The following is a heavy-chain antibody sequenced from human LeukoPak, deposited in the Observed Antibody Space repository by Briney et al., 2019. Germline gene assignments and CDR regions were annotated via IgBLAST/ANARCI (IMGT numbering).Heavy chain of an antibody. CDR3: ATGQWASTNAFDF. Sequence: GGSLRLSCAASGFTFSSYWMSWVRQAPGKGLEWVANIKQDGSEKYYVDSVKGRFTISRDNARNSLYLQMYTLRVEDTGDYYCATGQWASTNAFDFWGQGTMVTVSS. J-gene: IGHJ3*01. V-gene: IGHV3-7*01. CDR1: GFTFSSYW. D-gene: IGHD6-19*01. CDR2: IKQDGSEK.